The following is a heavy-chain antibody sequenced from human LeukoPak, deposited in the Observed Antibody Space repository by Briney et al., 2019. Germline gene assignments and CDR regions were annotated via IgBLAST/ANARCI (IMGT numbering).Heavy chain of an antibody. V-gene: IGHV4-38-2*02. CDR2: MYHSGST. J-gene: IGHJ4*02. D-gene: IGHD1-26*01. CDR3: GRDRSGGYSVDY. CDR1: GYSLINGYY. Sequence: PSETLSLTCAVSGYSLINGYYWGWIRQPPGKGLEWIASMYHSGSTYYNPSLQSRVTLSADTSKNQFSLKMSSVTAADTAVYYCGRDRSGGYSVDYWGQGTLVTVS.